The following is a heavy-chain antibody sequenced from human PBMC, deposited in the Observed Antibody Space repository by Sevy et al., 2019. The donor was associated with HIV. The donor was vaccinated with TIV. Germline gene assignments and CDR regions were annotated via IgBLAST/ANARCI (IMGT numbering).Heavy chain of an antibody. Sequence: GGSLRLSCAASGFTFSTYTMNWVRQAPGKGLEWVSSISSGSSYIYYADSVKGRFTISRDNAKNSLYLQMNSLRAEDTAVYYCARDRRNYGGQYFDYWGQGTLVTVSS. J-gene: IGHJ4*02. CDR1: GFTFSTYT. V-gene: IGHV3-21*01. D-gene: IGHD1-7*01. CDR2: ISSGSSYI. CDR3: ARDRRNYGGQYFDY.